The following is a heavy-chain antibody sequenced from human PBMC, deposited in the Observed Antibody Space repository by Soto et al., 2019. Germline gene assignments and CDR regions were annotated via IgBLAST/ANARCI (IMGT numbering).Heavy chain of an antibody. CDR1: GYTFTSYY. J-gene: IGHJ4*02. D-gene: IGHD3-10*01. CDR2: INPSGGST. V-gene: IGHV1-46*01. Sequence: ASVKVSCKASGYTFTSYYMHWVRQAPGQGLEWMGIINPSGGSTSYAQKFQGRVTMTRDTSTSTVYMELSSLRSEDTAVYYCARAVRKGSGSYSFDYWGQGTLVTVSS. CDR3: ARAVRKGSGSYSFDY.